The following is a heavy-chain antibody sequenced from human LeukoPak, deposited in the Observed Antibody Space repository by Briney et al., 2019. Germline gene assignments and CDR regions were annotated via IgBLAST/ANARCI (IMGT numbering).Heavy chain of an antibody. CDR1: GYTFTTYT. CDR3: ARDLGLSSGYAYYYYGMDV. D-gene: IGHD3-22*01. Sequence: ASVKVPCKASGYTFTTYTMHWVRQAPGQRLEWMGWINAGNGNTKYSQKFQGRVTITRDTSASTAYMELSSLRSEDTAMYYCARDLGLSSGYAYYYYGMDVWGQGTTVIVSS. J-gene: IGHJ6*02. V-gene: IGHV1-3*01. CDR2: INAGNGNT.